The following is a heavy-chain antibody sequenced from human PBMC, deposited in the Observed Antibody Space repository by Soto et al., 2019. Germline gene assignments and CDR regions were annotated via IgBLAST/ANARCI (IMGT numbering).Heavy chain of an antibody. J-gene: IGHJ6*02. CDR3: ARAITMVRGVIYGMDV. CDR1: GGSFRGYS. CDR2: INHSGST. Sequence: QVQLQQWGAGLLKPSETLSLTCAVYGGSFRGYSWSWIRQPPGKGLEWIGEINHSGSTNYNPSLKSRVNISVDKSNNYFSLKLSSVTSADTAVYYCARAITMVRGVIYGMDVWGQGTPVTVSS. V-gene: IGHV4-34*01. D-gene: IGHD3-10*01.